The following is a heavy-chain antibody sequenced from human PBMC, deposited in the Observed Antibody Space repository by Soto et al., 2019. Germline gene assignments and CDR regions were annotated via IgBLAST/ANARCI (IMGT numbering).Heavy chain of an antibody. CDR2: MSPNSGNT. V-gene: IGHV1-8*01. Sequence: ASVKVSCKASGYTFTTYDINWVRQAAGQGPEWMGWMSPNSGNTGYARGFQGRVTMTRDTSISTAYMELSSLRSDDTAVYYCARGDFYCSTASCYNYWGQGTLVTVSS. D-gene: IGHD2-2*02. CDR1: GYTFTTYD. CDR3: ARGDFYCSTASCYNY. J-gene: IGHJ4*02.